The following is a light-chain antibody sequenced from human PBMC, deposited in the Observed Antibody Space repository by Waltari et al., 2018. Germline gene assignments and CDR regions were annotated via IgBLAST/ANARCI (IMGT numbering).Light chain of an antibody. CDR1: SSDVAGYNY. CDR2: EVS. Sequence: QSALTQPPSASGSPGQSVTISCTGTSSDVAGYNYVSWYQQHPGKAPKVIIFEVSKRPSGVPDRFTGAKSGNTASLTGSGRQAEDEADYYCSSYAGSNNLVFGGGTKLTVL. V-gene: IGLV2-8*01. CDR3: SSYAGSNNLV. J-gene: IGLJ2*01.